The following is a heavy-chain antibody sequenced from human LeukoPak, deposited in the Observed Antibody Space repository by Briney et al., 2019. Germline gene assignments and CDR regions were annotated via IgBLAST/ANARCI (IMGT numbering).Heavy chain of an antibody. V-gene: IGHV3-7*01. Sequence: GGSLRLSCAASGFSFSSSYWMHWVRQAPGKGLEWVANIKYDGSEKFYVDSVKGRFTISRDNAKNSLYLQTNSLRAEDTAMYYCARDHQVRSRWLDPWSQGTLVTVSS. CDR2: IKYDGSEK. D-gene: IGHD2-2*01. CDR1: GFSFSSSYW. J-gene: IGHJ5*02. CDR3: ARDHQVRSRWLDP.